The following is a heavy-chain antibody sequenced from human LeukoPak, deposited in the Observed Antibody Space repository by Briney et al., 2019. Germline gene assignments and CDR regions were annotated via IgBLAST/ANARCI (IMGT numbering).Heavy chain of an antibody. J-gene: IGHJ4*02. D-gene: IGHD3-22*01. CDR3: AHEGADYYDSSGSVVY. V-gene: IGHV1-2*02. Sequence: ASVKVSCKASGYTFTDYYMHWVRQAPGQGLEWMGWINPNSGGTDYAQKFQGRVTMTRDTSISTAYMELSRLRSDDTAVYYCAHEGADYYDSSGSVVYWGQGTLVTVSS. CDR2: INPNSGGT. CDR1: GYTFTDYY.